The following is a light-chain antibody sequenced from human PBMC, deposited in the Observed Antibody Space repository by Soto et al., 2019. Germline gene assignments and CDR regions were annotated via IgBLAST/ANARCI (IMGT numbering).Light chain of an antibody. V-gene: IGKV1-5*03. Sequence: DVQMTQSPSTLSASVGERVTITCRASQSISSWLAWYQQKTGTALKLLIYKPSSLQSRVPSMYSARGFGTEFLLAISSLPSEGFASYYCYQYVTALRSFGQGTTVDSK. J-gene: IGKJ1*01. CDR1: QSISSW. CDR3: YQYVTALRS. CDR2: KPS.